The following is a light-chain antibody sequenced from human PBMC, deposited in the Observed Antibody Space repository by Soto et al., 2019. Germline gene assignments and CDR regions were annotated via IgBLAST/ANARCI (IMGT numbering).Light chain of an antibody. CDR1: QTISSW. CDR3: QKYNNWPIT. Sequence: ETQRTHAPSTLSALAGNRVPITFRASQTISSWLAWYQQKPGKDPKLLIYGAYTRATGIPATFSGSGSGTEFTLTIRSLQSEDFAVYYCQKYNNWPITVGQGTQREIK. J-gene: IGKJ5*01. V-gene: IGKV1-5*01. CDR2: GAY.